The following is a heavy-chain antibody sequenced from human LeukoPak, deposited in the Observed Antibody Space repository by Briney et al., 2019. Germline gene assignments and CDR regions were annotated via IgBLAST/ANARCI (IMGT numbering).Heavy chain of an antibody. CDR1: GGTFSSYA. Sequence: SVKVSCKASGGTFSSYAISWVRQAPGQGLEWMGGIIPIFGTANYAQKFQGRVTITADKSTCTAYMELSSLRSEDTAVYYCARDLLNGDYVDYYYMDVWGKGTTVTVSS. J-gene: IGHJ6*03. CDR2: IIPIFGTA. CDR3: ARDLLNGDYVDYYYMDV. V-gene: IGHV1-69*06. D-gene: IGHD4-17*01.